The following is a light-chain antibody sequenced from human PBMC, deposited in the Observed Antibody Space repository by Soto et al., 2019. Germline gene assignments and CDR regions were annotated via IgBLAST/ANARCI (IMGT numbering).Light chain of an antibody. J-gene: IGKJ2*01. CDR2: RAS. CDR1: QGVNIW. Sequence: DIQLTQSPSFLFASVGYRVTITCRASQGVNIWLAWYQQKPGRAPKLRIQRASILEGGVPSRLGGSGARTEFTLTISSLQADDFATYYCQQYKSYYTFGQGTKVDIK. V-gene: IGKV1-5*03. CDR3: QQYKSYYT.